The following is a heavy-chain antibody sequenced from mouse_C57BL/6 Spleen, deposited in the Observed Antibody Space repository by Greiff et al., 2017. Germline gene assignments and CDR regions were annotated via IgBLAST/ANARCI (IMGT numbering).Heavy chain of an antibody. CDR3: ARNGNLYAMDY. CDR1: GFTFSDYY. Sequence: EVMLVESEGGLVQPGSSMKLSCTASGFTFSDYYMVWVRQVPEKGLEWVANINYDGSSTYYLDSLKSRFIISRDNAKNILYLQMSSLKSEDTATYYCARNGNLYAMDYWGQGTSVTVSS. CDR2: INYDGSST. J-gene: IGHJ4*01. V-gene: IGHV5-16*01. D-gene: IGHD2-1*01.